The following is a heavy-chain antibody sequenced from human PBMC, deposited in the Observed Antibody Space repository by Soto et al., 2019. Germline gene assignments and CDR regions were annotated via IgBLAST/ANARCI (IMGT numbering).Heavy chain of an antibody. Sequence: ASVKVSCKASGYTFTGYYMHWVRQAPGQGLEWMGWINPNSGGTNYAQKFQGWVTMTRDTSISTAYMELSRLRSDDTAMYYCARETTHYYGSGNKNGMDVWGQGTTVTVSS. CDR2: INPNSGGT. CDR1: GYTFTGYY. V-gene: IGHV1-2*04. D-gene: IGHD3-10*01. CDR3: ARETTHYYGSGNKNGMDV. J-gene: IGHJ6*02.